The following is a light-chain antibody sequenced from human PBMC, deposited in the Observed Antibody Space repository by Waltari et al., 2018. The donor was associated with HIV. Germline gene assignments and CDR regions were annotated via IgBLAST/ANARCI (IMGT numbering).Light chain of an antibody. CDR2: DVT. V-gene: IGLV2-14*01. J-gene: IGLJ2*01. Sequence: QPALTQPAAVSGSPGQSITISCTGTTSDVVGYNYVSWFLQRPGQAPKLMIYDVTHRPSGVSNRFSGSKSANTASLTISGLQVEDEGDYYCTSFRPTSAPVVFGGGTKLTVL. CDR1: TSDVVGYNY. CDR3: TSFRPTSAPVV.